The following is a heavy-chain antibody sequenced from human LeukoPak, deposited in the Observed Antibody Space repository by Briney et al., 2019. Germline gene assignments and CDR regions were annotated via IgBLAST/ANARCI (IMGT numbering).Heavy chain of an antibody. CDR2: INPSGDNT. Sequence: VASVKVSCKASGYTFTSYYMYWVRQAPGQGLEWMGIINPSGDNTNYARKFQGRVTMTRDMSTTTVYMELSSLRSEDTAVYYCARGPHRRTYDRDNWFDPWGQGTLVTVSS. CDR3: ARGPHRRTYDRDNWFDP. J-gene: IGHJ5*02. V-gene: IGHV1-46*01. CDR1: GYTFTSYY. D-gene: IGHD3-3*01.